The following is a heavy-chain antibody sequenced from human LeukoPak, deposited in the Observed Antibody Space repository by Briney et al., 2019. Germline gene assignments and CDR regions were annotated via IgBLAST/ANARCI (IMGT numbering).Heavy chain of an antibody. CDR2: INQDGSEK. Sequence: PGGSLRLSCVASGFSFSIFTMSWVRQGPGQGLKWVATINQDGSEKHFADSVKGRFTISRDNAMNSLFLQMVSLRVEDTAVYFCVRDGCVATTCATMGGFNHWAQGTLVTVSS. V-gene: IGHV3-7*01. CDR3: VRDGCVATTCATMGGFNH. J-gene: IGHJ1*01. D-gene: IGHD1-26*01. CDR1: GFSFSIFT.